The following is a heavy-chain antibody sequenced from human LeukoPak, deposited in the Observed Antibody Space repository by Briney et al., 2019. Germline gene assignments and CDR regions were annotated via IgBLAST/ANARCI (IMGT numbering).Heavy chain of an antibody. CDR1: GGSISSYY. CDR3: ARALDSYAPNFVY. Sequence: KPAEPLSLTCTVSGGSISSYYWICLRQPPGKGLEYIGYIYYSASTNHNPSLKSRVTISVDTSKNQFSLKLSSVTAADTAVYYCARALDSYAPNFVYCGQGTLVTASS. J-gene: IGHJ4*02. D-gene: IGHD5-18*01. V-gene: IGHV4-59*01. CDR2: IYYSAST.